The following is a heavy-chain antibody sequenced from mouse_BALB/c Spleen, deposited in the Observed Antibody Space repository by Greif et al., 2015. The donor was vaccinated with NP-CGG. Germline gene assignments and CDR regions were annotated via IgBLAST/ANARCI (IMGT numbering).Heavy chain of an antibody. CDR3: ASYYRYDEGMDY. CDR2: ISSGGST. J-gene: IGHJ4*01. Sequence: EVKLMESGGGLVKPGGSLKLSCAASGFTFSSYAMSWVRQTPEKRPEWVASISSGGSTYYPDSVKGRFTISRDNARNILYLQMSSLRSEDTAMYYCASYYRYDEGMDYWGQGTSVTVSS. V-gene: IGHV5-6-5*01. CDR1: GFTFSSYA. D-gene: IGHD2-14*01.